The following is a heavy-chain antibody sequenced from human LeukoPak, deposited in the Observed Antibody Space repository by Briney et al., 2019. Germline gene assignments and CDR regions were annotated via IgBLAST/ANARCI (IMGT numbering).Heavy chain of an antibody. V-gene: IGHV1-69-2*01. J-gene: IGHJ4*02. CDR1: GYTFTDYY. Sequence: ASVKVSCKVSGYTFTDYYMHWVQQAPGKGLEWMGLVDPEDGETIYAEKLQGRVTITADTSTDTAYMELSSLGSEDTAVYYCAAEGIGAVVVFDYWGQGTLVTASS. CDR3: AAEGIGAVVVFDY. D-gene: IGHD3-22*01. CDR2: VDPEDGET.